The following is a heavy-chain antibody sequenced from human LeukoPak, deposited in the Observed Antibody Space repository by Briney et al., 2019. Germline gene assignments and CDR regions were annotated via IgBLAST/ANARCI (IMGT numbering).Heavy chain of an antibody. V-gene: IGHV4-34*01. CDR2: INHSGST. CDR1: GGSFSGYY. J-gene: IGHJ5*02. Sequence: SETLSLTCAVYGGSFSGYYWSWIRQPPGKGLEWIGEINHSGSTNYNPSLKSRVTISVDTSKNQFSLKLSSVTAADTAVYYCAREVISGLNWFDPWGQGTLVTVSS. D-gene: IGHD2/OR15-2a*01. CDR3: AREVISGLNWFDP.